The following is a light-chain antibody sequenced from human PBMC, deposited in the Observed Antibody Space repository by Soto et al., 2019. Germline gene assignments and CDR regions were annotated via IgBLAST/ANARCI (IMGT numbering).Light chain of an antibody. V-gene: IGKV3-15*01. CDR2: GAS. CDR3: QQYKNWPT. J-gene: IGKJ4*01. Sequence: EIVMTQSPATLSVSPGERATLSCRASQSVSSNLAWYQQKPGQAPRLLIYGASTRATGIPARFSGSGSGTEFTLTNSSLQSEDFAVYYCQQYKNWPTFGGGTKVEIK. CDR1: QSVSSN.